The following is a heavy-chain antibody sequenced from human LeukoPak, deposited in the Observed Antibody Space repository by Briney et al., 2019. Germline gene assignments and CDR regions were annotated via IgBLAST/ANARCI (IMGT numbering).Heavy chain of an antibody. CDR3: ARVPTYYFDSSGYYYPYYFDY. D-gene: IGHD3-22*01. CDR2: INPNSGGT. CDR1: GYTFTGYY. Sequence: GASVKVSCKASGYTFTGYYMHWVRQAPGQGLEWMGRINPNSGGTNYAQKFQGRITMTTDTSTSTAYMELRSLRSDDTAVYYCARVPTYYFDSSGYYYPYYFDYWGQGTLVTVSS. J-gene: IGHJ4*02. V-gene: IGHV1-2*06.